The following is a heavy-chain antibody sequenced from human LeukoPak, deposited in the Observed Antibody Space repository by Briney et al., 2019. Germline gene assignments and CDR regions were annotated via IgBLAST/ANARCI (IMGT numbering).Heavy chain of an antibody. V-gene: IGHV1-8*01. CDR3: ARGNYDFWSGYSPFDY. D-gene: IGHD3-3*01. CDR2: MNPNSGNT. CDR1: GYTFTSYD. Sequence: ASVKVSCKASGYTFTSYDINWVRQATGQRLEWMGWMNPNSGNTGYAQKFQGRVTMTRNTSISTAYMELSSLRSEDTAVYYCARGNYDFWSGYSPFDYWGQGTLVTVSS. J-gene: IGHJ4*02.